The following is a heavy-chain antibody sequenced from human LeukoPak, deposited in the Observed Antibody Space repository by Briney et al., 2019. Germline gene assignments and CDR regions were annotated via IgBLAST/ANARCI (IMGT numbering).Heavy chain of an antibody. CDR1: GFTFSSYW. V-gene: IGHV3-7*05. Sequence: PGGSLRLSCAASGFTFSSYWMSWDRQAPGKGLEWVANIKQDGSEKYYVDSVKGRFTISRDNAQNSLYLQVNSLSAEDTAVYYCARIGYRSSTFDYWGQGTLVTVSS. CDR3: ARIGYRSSTFDY. J-gene: IGHJ4*02. CDR2: IKQDGSEK. D-gene: IGHD6-6*01.